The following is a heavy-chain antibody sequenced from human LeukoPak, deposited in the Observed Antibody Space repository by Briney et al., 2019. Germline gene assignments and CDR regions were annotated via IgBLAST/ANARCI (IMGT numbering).Heavy chain of an antibody. V-gene: IGHV4-34*01. CDR1: GGSFSGYY. Sequence: HSETLSLTCAVYGGSFSGYYWSWIRQPPGKGLEWIGEINHSGSTNYNPSLKSRVTISVDTSKNQFSLKLSSVTAADTAVYYCARAGAIFDYWGQGTLVTVSS. CDR2: INHSGST. D-gene: IGHD1-26*01. J-gene: IGHJ4*02. CDR3: ARAGAIFDY.